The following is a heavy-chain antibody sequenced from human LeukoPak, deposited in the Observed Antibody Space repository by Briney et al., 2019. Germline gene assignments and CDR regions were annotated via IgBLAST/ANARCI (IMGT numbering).Heavy chain of an antibody. CDR1: GFTFSSYA. D-gene: IGHD3-16*01. Sequence: GGSLRLSCAASGFTFSSYAMSWVRQAPGKGLEWVSLISGASTSTYYADSVKGRFTISRDNSKNTLYLQMNSLRAEDTAVYYCARAYTRLWPGFGAFDIWGQGTMVTVSS. CDR2: ISGASTST. J-gene: IGHJ3*02. V-gene: IGHV3-23*01. CDR3: ARAYTRLWPGFGAFDI.